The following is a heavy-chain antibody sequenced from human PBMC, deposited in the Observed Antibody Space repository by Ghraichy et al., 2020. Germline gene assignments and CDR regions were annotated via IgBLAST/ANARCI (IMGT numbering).Heavy chain of an antibody. D-gene: IGHD3-10*01. CDR2: ISSSGGSI. CDR1: GFTFSSYA. CDR3: AKPQELLWFGESNGGFDY. Sequence: GGSLRLSCAVSGFTFSSYAMNWVRQAPGKGLEWVSAISSSGGSIYYADSVKGRFTISRDNSKNTLYLQMNSLRAEDTALYYCAKPQELLWFGESNGGFDYWGQGTLVTVSS. V-gene: IGHV3-23*01. J-gene: IGHJ4*02.